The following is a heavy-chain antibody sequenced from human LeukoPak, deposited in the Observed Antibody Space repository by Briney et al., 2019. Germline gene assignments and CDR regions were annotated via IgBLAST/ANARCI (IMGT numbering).Heavy chain of an antibody. V-gene: IGHV3-66*01. CDR2: IYSGGGS. CDR3: ELWVEAATFDI. Sequence: RSGGSLRLSCAASGFTVTNNYMSWARQAPGKGLEWVAVIYSGGGSYYADSVKGRFTISRDNSKNTLSLQTSSLRAEDTAVYYCELWVEAATFDIWGQGTMVTVSS. J-gene: IGHJ3*02. D-gene: IGHD2-15*01. CDR1: GFTVTNNY.